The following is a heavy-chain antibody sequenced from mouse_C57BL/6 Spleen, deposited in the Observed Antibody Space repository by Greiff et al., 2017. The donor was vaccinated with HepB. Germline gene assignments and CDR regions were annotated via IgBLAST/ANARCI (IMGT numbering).Heavy chain of an antibody. D-gene: IGHD1-1*01. CDR2: INPYNGGT. V-gene: IGHV1-19*01. J-gene: IGHJ4*01. CDR1: GYTFTDYY. CDR3: ARSYYYGSSLDAMDY. Sequence: EVQLQQSGPVLVKPGASVKMSCKASGYTFTDYYMNWVKQSHGKSLEWIGVINPYNGGTSYNQKFKGKATLTVDKSSSTAYMELNSLTSEDSAVYYCARSYYYGSSLDAMDYWGQGTSVTVSS.